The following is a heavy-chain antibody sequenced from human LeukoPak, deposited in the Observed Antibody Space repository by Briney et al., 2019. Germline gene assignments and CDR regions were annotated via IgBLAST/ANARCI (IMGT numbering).Heavy chain of an antibody. J-gene: IGHJ6*02. CDR1: GGSFSGYS. V-gene: IGHV4-34*01. CDR2: INHSGGT. CDR3: ARDPPRWLRTQPYYYYGMDV. D-gene: IGHD5-12*01. Sequence: PSETLSLTCAVYGGSFSGYSWNWIRQPPVKGLEWIGEINHSGGTNYNPSLKSRVTISVDTSKKQFSLKLSSVTAADTAVYYCARDPPRWLRTQPYYYYGMDVWGQGTTVTVSS.